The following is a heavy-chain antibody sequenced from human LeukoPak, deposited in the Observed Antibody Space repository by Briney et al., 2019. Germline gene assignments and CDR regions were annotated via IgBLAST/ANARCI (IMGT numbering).Heavy chain of an antibody. CDR2: ISSSSNYI. CDR3: ASLGRSSSWSDYYYYYYMDV. J-gene: IGHJ6*03. D-gene: IGHD6-13*01. CDR1: GFTFSSYS. Sequence: GGSLRLSCAASGFTFSSYSMNWVRQAPGKGLEWVSFISSSSNYIYYADSMKGRFTISRDNAKNSLYLQMNSLRAEDTAVYYCASLGRSSSWSDYYYYYYMDVWGKGTTVTISS. V-gene: IGHV3-21*01.